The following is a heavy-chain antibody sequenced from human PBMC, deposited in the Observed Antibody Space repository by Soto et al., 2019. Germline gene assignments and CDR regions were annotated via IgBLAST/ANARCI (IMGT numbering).Heavy chain of an antibody. Sequence: SETLSLTCTVSGGSISSYYLSWIRQPPGKGLEWIGYIYYSGSTNYNPSLKSRVTISVDTSKNQFSLKLSSVTAADTAVYYCARGWWPSFDFWGRGTLVTSPQ. V-gene: IGHV4-59*01. CDR3: ARGWWPSFDF. CDR1: GGSISSYY. J-gene: IGHJ4*02. D-gene: IGHD2-15*01. CDR2: IYYSGST.